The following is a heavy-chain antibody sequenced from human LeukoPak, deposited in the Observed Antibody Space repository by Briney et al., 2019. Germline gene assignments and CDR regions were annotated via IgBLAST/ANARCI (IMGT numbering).Heavy chain of an antibody. CDR1: GFTFSNW. Sequence: AGGSLRLSCVASGFTFSNWMHWVRQDPRKGLVWVSRINGDGRNINYADSVRGRFTISRDNAKNTLYLQMNTLRVEDTAVYYCTRDLMDYDVSTGLHHYYMDVWGQGTTVTVSS. CDR2: INGDGRNI. CDR3: TRDLMDYDVSTGLHHYYMDV. D-gene: IGHD3-9*01. J-gene: IGHJ6*02. V-gene: IGHV3-74*01.